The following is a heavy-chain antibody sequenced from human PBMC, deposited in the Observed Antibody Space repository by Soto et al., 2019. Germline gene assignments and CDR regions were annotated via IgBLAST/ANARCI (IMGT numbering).Heavy chain of an antibody. CDR1: GGTFSSYA. J-gene: IGHJ4*02. CDR2: IIPIFGTA. CDR3: ARVLNILKAYYFDY. Sequence: ASVKVSCKASGGTFSSYAISWVRQAPGQGLEWMGGIIPIFGTANYAQKFQGRVTITADESTSTAYMELSSLRSEDTAVYYCARVLNILKAYYFDYWGQGTLVTVSS. D-gene: IGHD3-9*01. V-gene: IGHV1-69*13.